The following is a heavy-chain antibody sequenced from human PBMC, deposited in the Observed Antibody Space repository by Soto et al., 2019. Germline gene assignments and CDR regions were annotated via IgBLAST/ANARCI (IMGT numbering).Heavy chain of an antibody. V-gene: IGHV1-69*13. CDR3: ARVPYYDSSGYIDY. CDR1: GGTFSSYA. Sequence: GASVKVSCKASGGTFSSYAISWVRQAPGQGLEWMGGIIPIFGTANYAQKFQGRVTITADESTSTAYMELSSLRSDDTAVYYCARVPYYDSSGYIDYWGQGTLVTVSS. J-gene: IGHJ4*02. D-gene: IGHD3-22*01. CDR2: IIPIFGTA.